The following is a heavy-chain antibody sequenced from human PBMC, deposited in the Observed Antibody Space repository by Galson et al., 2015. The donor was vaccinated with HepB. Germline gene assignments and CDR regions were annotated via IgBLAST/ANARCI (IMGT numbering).Heavy chain of an antibody. Sequence: CAISGDSVSSNSAAWNRIRQSPSRGLEWLGRTYYRSKWYNDYALSVKSPITINPDTSKNQFSLQLNSVTLEDTAVYYCARMVGDTPDSWGQGTLVTVSS. CDR2: TYYRSKWYN. D-gene: IGHD1-26*01. CDR3: ARMVGDTPDS. J-gene: IGHJ5*02. CDR1: GDSVSSNSAA. V-gene: IGHV6-1*01.